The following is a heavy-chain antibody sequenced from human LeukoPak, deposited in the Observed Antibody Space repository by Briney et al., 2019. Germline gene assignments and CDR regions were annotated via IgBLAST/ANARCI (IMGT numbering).Heavy chain of an antibody. CDR2: TYYRFKWYN. Sequence: SQTLSLTCGISGDNVSSNSAAWNWIRQAPSRGLEWLGRTYYRFKWYNDYALSVKSRITINPDTSKNQFSLQLNSVTPEDTAVYYCARDLSGRYPPYDAFDVWGQGTMVTVSS. D-gene: IGHD1-26*01. V-gene: IGHV6-1*01. CDR1: GDNVSSNSAA. CDR3: ARDLSGRYPPYDAFDV. J-gene: IGHJ3*01.